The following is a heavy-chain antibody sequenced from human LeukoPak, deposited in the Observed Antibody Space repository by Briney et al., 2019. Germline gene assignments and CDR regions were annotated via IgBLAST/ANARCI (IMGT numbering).Heavy chain of an antibody. CDR2: IFSNDEK. J-gene: IGHJ6*03. D-gene: IGHD6-13*01. CDR1: GFSLSNARMG. CDR3: ARIICFVVSRWYSGRDYYYYYYMDV. Sequence: ESGPTLVNPTETLTLTCTVSGFSLSNARMGVSWIRQPPGKALEWLAHIFSNDEKSYSTSLKSRLTISKDTSKSQVVLTMTNMDPVDTATYYCARIICFVVSRWYSGRDYYYYYYMDVWGKGTTVTVSS. V-gene: IGHV2-26*01.